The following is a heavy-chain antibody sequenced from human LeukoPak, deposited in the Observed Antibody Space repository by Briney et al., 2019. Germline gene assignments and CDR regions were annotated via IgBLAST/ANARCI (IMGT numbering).Heavy chain of an antibody. CDR1: GFTFSSYG. CDR2: IWYDGSNE. D-gene: IGHD5-12*01. CDR3: AREYREYYYYGMDV. V-gene: IGHV3-33*01. J-gene: IGHJ6*02. Sequence: PGRSLRLSCAASGFTFSSYGMHWVRQAPGKGLEWVAVIWYDGSNEYYADSVKGRFTISRDNSKNTLYLQMNSLRAEDTAVYYCAREYREYYYYGMDVWGQGTTVTVSS.